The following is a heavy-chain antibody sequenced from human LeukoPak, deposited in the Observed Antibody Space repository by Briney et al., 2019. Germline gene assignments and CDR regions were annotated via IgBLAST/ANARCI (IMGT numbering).Heavy chain of an antibody. CDR2: IKEDGSEK. V-gene: IGHV3-7*01. J-gene: IGHJ4*02. CDR3: ARDSGWYPVDY. CDR1: GFTFSNSW. D-gene: IGHD6-19*01. Sequence: GGSLRLSCAAAGFTFSNSWMTWIRQAPGKGLEWVANIKEDGSEKNYVDSVRGRFTISRDNAKNSLYLQMNSLRAEDTAVYYCARDSGWYPVDYWGQGTLVTVAS.